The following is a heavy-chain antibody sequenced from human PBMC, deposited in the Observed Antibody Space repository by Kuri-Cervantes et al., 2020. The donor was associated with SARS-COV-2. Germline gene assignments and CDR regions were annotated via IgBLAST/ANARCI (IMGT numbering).Heavy chain of an antibody. CDR1: AFIFSSYS. V-gene: IGHV3-21*01. CDR3: ARGLRGNGMDV. J-gene: IGHJ6*02. Sequence: GESLKISCAASAFIFSSYSMNWVRQAPGKGLEWVSSISSSSTYIYYADSVKGRFTISRDNAKNSLYLQMNSLRAEDTAVYYCARGLRGNGMDVWGQGATVTVSS. CDR2: ISSSSTYI.